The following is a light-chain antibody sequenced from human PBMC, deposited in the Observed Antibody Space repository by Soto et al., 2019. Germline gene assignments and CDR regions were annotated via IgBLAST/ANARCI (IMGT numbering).Light chain of an antibody. CDR3: QQYNSYPT. Sequence: DIPMTQSPSTLSASVGDRVTITCRASQSISSWLAWYQQKPGKAPKLLIYKASSLESGVPSRFSGSGSGTEFTLTISSLQPDDFATYYCQQYNSYPTFGQGTKVAIK. V-gene: IGKV1-5*03. CDR1: QSISSW. J-gene: IGKJ1*01. CDR2: KAS.